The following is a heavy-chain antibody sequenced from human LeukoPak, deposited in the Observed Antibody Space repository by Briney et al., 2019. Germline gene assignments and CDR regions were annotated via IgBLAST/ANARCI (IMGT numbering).Heavy chain of an antibody. CDR2: IIPIFGTA. Sequence: SVKVSCEASGGTFSSYAISWVRQAPGQGLEWMGGIIPIFGTANYAQKFQGRVTITADESTSTAYMELSSLRSEDTAVYYCARAAHYYYYMDVWGKGTTVTVSS. J-gene: IGHJ6*03. CDR3: ARAAHYYYYMDV. V-gene: IGHV1-69*13. CDR1: GGTFSSYA.